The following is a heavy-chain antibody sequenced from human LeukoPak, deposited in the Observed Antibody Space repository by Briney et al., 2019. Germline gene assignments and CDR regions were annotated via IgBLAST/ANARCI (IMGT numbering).Heavy chain of an antibody. CDR1: GFTFSSYG. V-gene: IGHV3-30*18. J-gene: IGHJ6*04. D-gene: IGHD1-26*01. CDR3: AKDRWDLGVYYGMDV. CDR2: ISYDGSNK. Sequence: GGSLRLSCAAPGFTFSSYGMHWVRQAPGKGLEWVAVISYDGSNKYYADSVKGRFTISRDNSKNTLYLQMNSLRAEDTAVYYCAKDRWDLGVYYGMDVWGKGTTVTVSS.